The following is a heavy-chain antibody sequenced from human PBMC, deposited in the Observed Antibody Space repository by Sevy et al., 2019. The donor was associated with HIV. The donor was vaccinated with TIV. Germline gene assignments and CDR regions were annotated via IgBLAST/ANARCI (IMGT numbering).Heavy chain of an antibody. CDR3: ARGGDIVVVPAAGAWFDP. CDR2: INHSGST. D-gene: IGHD2-2*01. CDR1: GGSFSGYY. Sequence: SETLSLTCAVYGGSFSGYYWSWIRQPPGKGLEWIGEINHSGSTNYNPSLKSRVTISVDTSKNQFSLKLRSVTAADTAVYYCARGGDIVVVPAAGAWFDPWGQGTLVTVSS. V-gene: IGHV4-34*01. J-gene: IGHJ5*02.